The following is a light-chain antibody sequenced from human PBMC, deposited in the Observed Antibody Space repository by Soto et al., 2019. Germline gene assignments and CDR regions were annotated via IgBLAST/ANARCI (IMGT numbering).Light chain of an antibody. V-gene: IGLV2-14*03. Sequence: QSVLTQPASVSGSPGQSITISCTGTSSDVGGYNYVSWYQQHPGKAPKLIIHDVTDRPSGVSNRFSGSKSGNTASLTISVLQAEDEADYYCSSYANRAAPYVFGTGTRSPS. CDR2: DVT. J-gene: IGLJ1*01. CDR3: SSYANRAAPYV. CDR1: SSDVGGYNY.